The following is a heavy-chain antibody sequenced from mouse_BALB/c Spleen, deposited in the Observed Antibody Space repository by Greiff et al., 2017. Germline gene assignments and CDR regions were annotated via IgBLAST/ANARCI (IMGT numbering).Heavy chain of an antibody. Sequence: QVQLQQSGAELVKPGASVKLSCKTSGYTFTSYWIQWVKQRPGQGLGWIGEIFPGTGTTYYNEKFKGKATLTIDTSSSTAYMQLSSLTSEDSAVYFCARGDYYGSSRHYYAMDYWGQGTSVTVSS. J-gene: IGHJ4*01. CDR3: ARGDYYGSSRHYYAMDY. CDR2: IFPGTGTT. D-gene: IGHD1-1*01. CDR1: GYTFTSYW. V-gene: IGHV1S132*01.